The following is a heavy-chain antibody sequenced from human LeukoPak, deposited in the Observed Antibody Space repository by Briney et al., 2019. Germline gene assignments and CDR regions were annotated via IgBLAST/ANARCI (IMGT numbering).Heavy chain of an antibody. CDR3: AKDIGYYDILTGYLAPLDY. CDR2: IWYDGSNK. J-gene: IGHJ4*02. CDR1: GFTFSSYG. Sequence: GGSLRLSCAASGFTFSSYGMHWVRQAPGKGLEWVAVIWYDGSNKYYADSVKGRFTISRDNSKNTLYLQMNSLRAEDTAVYYCAKDIGYYDILTGYLAPLDYWGQGTLVTVSS. D-gene: IGHD3-9*01. V-gene: IGHV3-33*06.